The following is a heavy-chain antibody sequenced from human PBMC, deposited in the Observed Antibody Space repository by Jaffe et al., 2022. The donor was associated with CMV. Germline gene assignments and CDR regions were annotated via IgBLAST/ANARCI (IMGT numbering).Heavy chain of an antibody. CDR3: AKDPPGIAARGDAFDI. D-gene: IGHD6-6*01. CDR2: ISGSGGST. J-gene: IGHJ3*02. Sequence: EVQLLESGGGLVQPGGSLRLSCAASGFTFSSYAMSWVRQAPGKGLEWVSAISGSGGSTYYADSVKGRFTISRDNSKNTLYLQMNSLRAEDTAVYYCAKDPPGIAARGDAFDIWGQGTMVTVSS. V-gene: IGHV3-23*01. CDR1: GFTFSSYA.